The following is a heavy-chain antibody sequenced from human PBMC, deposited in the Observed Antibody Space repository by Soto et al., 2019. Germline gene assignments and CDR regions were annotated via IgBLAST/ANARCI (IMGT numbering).Heavy chain of an antibody. V-gene: IGHV4-4*07. CDR3: ARSAVPRCGWFRP. J-gene: IGHJ5*02. D-gene: IGHD2-15*01. CDR1: GGSISTYY. Sequence: QVQLQESGPGLVKPSGTLSLTCNVSGGSISTYYWNWIRQTAGKGLEWIGRIYASGSPNYNPSLKSRVIMSVDTSKNQFSLTMSSVTAADTAMYYCARSAVPRCGWFRPWGQGILVTVSP. CDR2: IYASGSP.